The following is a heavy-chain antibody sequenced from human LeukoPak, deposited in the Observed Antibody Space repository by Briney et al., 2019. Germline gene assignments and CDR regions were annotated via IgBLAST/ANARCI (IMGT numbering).Heavy chain of an antibody. CDR1: GGSVSSDNYY. CDR3: AKGGHSSGWYHDY. CDR2: IYYSGST. D-gene: IGHD6-19*01. Sequence: SETLSLTCTVSGGSVSSDNYYWSWIRQPPGRGLEWIGYIYYSGSTNYNPSLKSRVTISVDTSKNQFSLKLSSVAAADTAVYYCAKGGHSSGWYHDYWGQGTLVTVSS. V-gene: IGHV4-61*01. J-gene: IGHJ4*02.